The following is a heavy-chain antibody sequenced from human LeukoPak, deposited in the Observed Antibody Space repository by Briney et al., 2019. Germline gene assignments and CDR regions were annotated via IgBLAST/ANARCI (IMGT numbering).Heavy chain of an antibody. V-gene: IGHV1-69*05. Sequence: GSSVKVSCKASGGTFSGYAISWVRQAPGQGLEWMGGIIPIFGTANYAQKFQGRVTITTDESTSTAYMELSSLRSEDTAVYYCASANEYSSSSADYWGQGTLVTVSS. CDR3: ASANEYSSSSADY. CDR1: GGTFSGYA. D-gene: IGHD6-6*01. J-gene: IGHJ4*02. CDR2: IIPIFGTA.